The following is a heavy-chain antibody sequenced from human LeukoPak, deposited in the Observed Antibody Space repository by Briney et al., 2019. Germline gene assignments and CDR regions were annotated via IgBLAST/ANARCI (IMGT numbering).Heavy chain of an antibody. CDR1: GFTFSDYC. CDR2: ISSSGSTI. CDR3: ARDLDSSLYWFDP. Sequence: GGSLRLSCAASGFTFSDYCMSWIRQAPGKGLEWVSYISSSGSTIYYADSVKGRFTISRDNAKNSLYLQMNSLRAEDTVVYYCARDLDSSLYWFDPWGQGTLVTVSS. V-gene: IGHV3-11*01. D-gene: IGHD3-22*01. J-gene: IGHJ5*02.